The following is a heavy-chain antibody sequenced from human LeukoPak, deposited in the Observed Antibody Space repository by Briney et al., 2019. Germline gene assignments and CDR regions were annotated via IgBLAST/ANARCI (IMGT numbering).Heavy chain of an antibody. J-gene: IGHJ6*03. D-gene: IGHD6-13*01. CDR3: ARDRPSSWADMDV. Sequence: GESLKISCKGSGYSFTKYWIGWVRQMPGKGLEWMGIIYPGDPDTRYSPSFQGQVTISADKSNSTTYLQWSSLRTSDTAMYYCARDRPSSWADMDVWGKGTTVTVSS. V-gene: IGHV5-51*01. CDR1: GYSFTKYW. CDR2: IYPGDPDT.